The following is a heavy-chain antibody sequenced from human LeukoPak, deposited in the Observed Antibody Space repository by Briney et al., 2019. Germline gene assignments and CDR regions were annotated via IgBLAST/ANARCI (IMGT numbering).Heavy chain of an antibody. D-gene: IGHD3-22*01. CDR3: AKSSQLLPLNYFDY. CDR1: GFTFSSYA. J-gene: IGHJ4*02. CDR2: ISGSGGST. V-gene: IGHV3-23*01. Sequence: GGSLRLSCAASGFTFSSYAMRWVRQAPGKGLEWVSAISGSGGSTYYADSVKGRFTISRDNSKNTLYLQMNSLRAEDTAVSYCAKSSQLLPLNYFDYWGQGTLVTVSS.